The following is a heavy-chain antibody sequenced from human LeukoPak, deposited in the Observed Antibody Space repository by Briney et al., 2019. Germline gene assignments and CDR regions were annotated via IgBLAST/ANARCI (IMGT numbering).Heavy chain of an antibody. CDR2: INPNSGGT. Sequence: ASVKVSCKASGYTFTCYYMHWVRQAPGQGLEWMGWINPNSGGTNYAQKFQGRVTMTRDTSISTAYMELSRLRSDDTAVYYCARDGAAAGTVTVDYWGQGTLVTVSS. D-gene: IGHD6-13*01. V-gene: IGHV1-2*02. CDR1: GYTFTCYY. CDR3: ARDGAAAGTVTVDY. J-gene: IGHJ4*02.